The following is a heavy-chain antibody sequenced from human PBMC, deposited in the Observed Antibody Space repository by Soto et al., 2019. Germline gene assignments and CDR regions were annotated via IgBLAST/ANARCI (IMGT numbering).Heavy chain of an antibody. V-gene: IGHV4-4*02. CDR1: GGSISSSNW. J-gene: IGHJ4*02. CDR2: IYHSGST. Sequence: QVQLQESGPGLVKPSGTLSLTCAVSGGSISSSNWWSWVRQPPGKGLEWIGEIYHSGSTNYNPSLKGRVTISVDKSKNQFSLKLSSVTAADTAVYYCASERVDTAMVMFRGGLADYWGQGTLVTVSS. D-gene: IGHD5-18*01. CDR3: ASERVDTAMVMFRGGLADY.